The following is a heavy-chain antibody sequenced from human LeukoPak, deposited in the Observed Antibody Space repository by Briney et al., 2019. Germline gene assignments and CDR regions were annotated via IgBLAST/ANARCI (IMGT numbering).Heavy chain of an antibody. D-gene: IGHD6-13*01. V-gene: IGHV4-31*03. CDR2: IYYSGST. Sequence: SETLSLTCTVSGGSISSGGYYWSWIRQHPGKGLEWIGYIYYSGSTYYNPSLKSRVTISVDTSKNQFSLKLSSVTAADTAVYYCATGYSSSHAYFQHWGQGTLVTVSS. CDR1: GGSISSGGYY. J-gene: IGHJ1*01. CDR3: ATGYSSSHAYFQH.